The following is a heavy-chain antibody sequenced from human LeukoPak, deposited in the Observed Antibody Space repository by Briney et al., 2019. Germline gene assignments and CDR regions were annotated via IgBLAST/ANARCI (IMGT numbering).Heavy chain of an antibody. J-gene: IGHJ4*02. CDR3: ARGGLQWELLAYFDY. V-gene: IGHV4-61*02. D-gene: IGHD1-26*01. CDR1: GGSISSGNYY. CDR2: IYTSGST. Sequence: SETLSLTCTVSGGSISSGNYYWSWIRQPAGKGLEWVGRIYTSGSTNYNPSLKSRATVSLDTSKNQFSLELISVTAADTAVYYCARGGLQWELLAYFDYWGQGMQVTVSS.